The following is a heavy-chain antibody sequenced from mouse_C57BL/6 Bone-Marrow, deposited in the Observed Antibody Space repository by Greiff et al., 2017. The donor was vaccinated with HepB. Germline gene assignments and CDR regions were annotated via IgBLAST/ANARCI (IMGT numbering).Heavy chain of an antibody. CDR3: ARREGGFTTVVEDAMDY. J-gene: IGHJ4*01. Sequence: QVTLKESGPGILQSSQTLSLTCSFSGFSLSTSGMGVSWIRQPSGKGLEWLAHIYWDDDKRYNPSLKSRLTISKDTSRNQVFLKITSVDTADTATYYCARREGGFTTVVEDAMDYWGQGTSVTVSS. CDR1: GFSLSTSGMG. CDR2: IYWDDDK. D-gene: IGHD1-1*01. V-gene: IGHV8-12*01.